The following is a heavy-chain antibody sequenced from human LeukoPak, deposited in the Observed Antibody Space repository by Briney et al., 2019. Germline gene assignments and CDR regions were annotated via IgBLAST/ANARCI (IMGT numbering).Heavy chain of an antibody. CDR1: GYTFTGYY. Sequence: SVKVSCKASGYTFTGYYMHWVRQAPGQGLEWMGWINPNSGGTNYAQKFQGRVTMTRDTSISTAYMELSRLRSDDTAVYYCARRRGYCSGGSCYGVFDYWGQGTLVTVSS. J-gene: IGHJ4*02. CDR3: ARRRGYCSGGSCYGVFDY. CDR2: INPNSGGT. V-gene: IGHV1-2*02. D-gene: IGHD2-15*01.